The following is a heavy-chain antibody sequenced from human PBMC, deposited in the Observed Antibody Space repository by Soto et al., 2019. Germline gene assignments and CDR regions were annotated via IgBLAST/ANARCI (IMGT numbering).Heavy chain of an antibody. CDR1: GGTFSSYA. CDR2: IIPIFGTA. V-gene: IGHV1-69*06. J-gene: IGHJ6*02. D-gene: IGHD2-2*01. CDR3: ARSGNETPVPAAAIPSLNYYYYGMDV. Sequence: SVKVSCKASGGTFSSYAISWVRQAPGQGLEWMGGIIPIFGTANYAQKFQGGVTITADKSTSTAYMELSSLRSEDTAVYYCARSGNETPVPAAAIPSLNYYYYGMDVWGQGTTVTVSS.